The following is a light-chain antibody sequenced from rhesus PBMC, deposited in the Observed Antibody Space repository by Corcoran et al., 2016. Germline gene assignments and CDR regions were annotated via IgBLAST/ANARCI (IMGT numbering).Light chain of an antibody. J-gene: IGKJ4*01. CDR1: QSISSW. CDR3: QQYNSAPPT. Sequence: DIQMTQSPSSLSASVGDKVTITCQASQSISSWLAWYPQQPGKAPKPLIYKASSLERGVPSRFSGSGTGTDFTLTISRLQPEDFATYYCQQYNSAPPTFGGGTKVELK. CDR2: KAS. V-gene: IGKV1-16*01.